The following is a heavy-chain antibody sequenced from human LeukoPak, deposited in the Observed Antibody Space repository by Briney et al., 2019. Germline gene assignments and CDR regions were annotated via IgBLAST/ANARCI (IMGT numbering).Heavy chain of an antibody. CDR1: GFTFSTYG. J-gene: IGHJ6*02. Sequence: PGGSLRLSCAASGFTFSTYGMSWVRQAPGKGLEWVSGISGSGKNKFVADSVKGRFAISKDNARNTLSLQMNSLRVEDTAVYFCVKDSQTFEGVLSWGPHARDYFYAMDVWGQGTTVTVSS. CDR2: ISGSGKNK. V-gene: IGHV3-23*01. CDR3: VKDSQTFEGVLSWGPHARDYFYAMDV. D-gene: IGHD3-16*01.